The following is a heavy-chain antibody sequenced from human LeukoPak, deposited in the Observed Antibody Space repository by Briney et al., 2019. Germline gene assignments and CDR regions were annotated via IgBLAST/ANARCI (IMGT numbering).Heavy chain of an antibody. CDR2: IYPGDSDT. Sequence: GESLKISCKGSGYSFTSYWIGWVRQMPGKGLEWMGIIYPGDSDTKYSPSFQDQVTISADKSISTAYLQWSSLKASDTALYSCARHGPGNYVGYWGQGTLVTVSS. CDR3: ARHGPGNYVGY. V-gene: IGHV5-51*01. D-gene: IGHD6-13*01. J-gene: IGHJ4*02. CDR1: GYSFTSYW.